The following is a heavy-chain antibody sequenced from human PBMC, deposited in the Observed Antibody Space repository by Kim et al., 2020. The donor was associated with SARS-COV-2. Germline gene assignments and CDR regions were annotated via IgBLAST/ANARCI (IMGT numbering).Heavy chain of an antibody. CDR2: IYYSGTT. J-gene: IGHJ4*02. CDR3: AKGLN. V-gene: IGHV4-39*01. Sequence: IGNIYYSGTTNYHPSLKSRVTISIDTSKNQFSLKLSSVTAADTAVYYCAKGLNWGQGTLVTVSS.